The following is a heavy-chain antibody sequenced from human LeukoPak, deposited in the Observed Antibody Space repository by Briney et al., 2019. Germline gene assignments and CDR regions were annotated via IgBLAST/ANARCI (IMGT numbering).Heavy chain of an antibody. CDR3: ARGAAASYFDY. D-gene: IGHD6-13*01. V-gene: IGHV3-21*01. CDR1: GFTFSSYS. J-gene: IGHJ4*02. Sequence: GGSLRLSCAASGFTFSSYSMNWVRQAPGKGLEWVSSISSSSSYICYADSVKGRFTISRDNAKNSLYLQMNSLRAEDTAVYYCARGAAASYFDYWGQGTLVTVSS. CDR2: ISSSSSYI.